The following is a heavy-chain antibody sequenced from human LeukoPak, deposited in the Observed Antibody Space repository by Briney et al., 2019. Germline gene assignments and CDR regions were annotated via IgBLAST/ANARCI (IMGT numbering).Heavy chain of an antibody. D-gene: IGHD3-10*01. J-gene: IGHJ4*02. V-gene: IGHV3-23*01. Sequence: GGSLRLSCAASGFAFSSYAMSWVRQAPGKGLEWVSAISGSGGSTYYADSVKGRFTISRDNSKNTLYLQMNSLRAEDTAVYYCAKDDYYGWGRGGRGDYFDYWGQGTLVTVSS. CDR2: ISGSGGST. CDR1: GFAFSSYA. CDR3: AKDDYYGWGRGGRGDYFDY.